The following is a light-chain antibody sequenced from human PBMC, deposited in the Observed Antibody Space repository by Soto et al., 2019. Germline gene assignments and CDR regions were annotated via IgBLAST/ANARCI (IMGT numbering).Light chain of an antibody. Sequence: QSVLTQPASVSGSPGQSITISCTGTSSDVGGYNFVSWYQHHPGKAPKLIIHDVSSRPSGVSTRFSASKSGNTASLTISGLQAEDEADYYCSSYATSRTHVAFGGGTKLTVL. CDR2: DVS. CDR3: SSYATSRTHVA. CDR1: SSDVGGYNF. V-gene: IGLV2-14*01. J-gene: IGLJ2*01.